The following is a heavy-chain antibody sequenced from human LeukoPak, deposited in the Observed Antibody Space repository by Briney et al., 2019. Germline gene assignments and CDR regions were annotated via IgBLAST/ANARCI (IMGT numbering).Heavy chain of an antibody. CDR2: IYTSGST. D-gene: IGHD5-24*01. V-gene: IGHV4-4*07. Sequence: SETLSLTCTVSGGSIRNYNWSWIRRPAGKGLEWIGRIYTSGSTNYNPSLNSRVTISVDTSKNQFSLKLSSVTAADTAVYYCARGQGLDGYNSGDAFDIWGQGTMVTVSS. CDR3: ARGQGLDGYNSGDAFDI. J-gene: IGHJ3*02. CDR1: GGSIRNYN.